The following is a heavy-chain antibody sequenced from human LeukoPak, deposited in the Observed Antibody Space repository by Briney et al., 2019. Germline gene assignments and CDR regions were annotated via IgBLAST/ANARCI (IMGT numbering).Heavy chain of an antibody. CDR1: GLIFSTYE. D-gene: IGHD2-15*01. J-gene: IGHJ4*02. CDR3: AKWSELPYPDY. Sequence: GGSLRLSCATSGLIFSTYEMNWVRQAPGKGLEWVAHISRSGTALYYADSVKGRFTISRDNARNLLDLQMNSLRAEDTAVYYCAKWSELPYPDYWGQGAPVTVSS. V-gene: IGHV3-48*03. CDR2: ISRSGTAL.